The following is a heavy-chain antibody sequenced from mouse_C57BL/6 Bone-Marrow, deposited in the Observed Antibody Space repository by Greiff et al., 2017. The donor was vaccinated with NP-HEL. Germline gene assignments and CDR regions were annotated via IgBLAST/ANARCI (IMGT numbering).Heavy chain of an antibody. CDR1: GYTFTSYW. CDR3: ARPRDWYYFDY. D-gene: IGHD3-3*01. CDR2: IDPSDSYT. J-gene: IGHJ2*01. V-gene: IGHV1-50*01. Sequence: QVQLQQPGAELVKPGASVKLSCKASGYTFTSYWMQWVKQRPGQGLEWIGEIDPSDSYTNYNQKFKGKATLTVDTSSSTAYMQLRSLTSEDSAVYYCARPRDWYYFDYGGQGTTLTVSS.